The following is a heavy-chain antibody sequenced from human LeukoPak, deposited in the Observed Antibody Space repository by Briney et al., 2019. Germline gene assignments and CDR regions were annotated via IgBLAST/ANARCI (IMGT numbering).Heavy chain of an antibody. V-gene: IGHV4-59*01. CDR3: ARGRYSSTYDAFDI. CDR2: IYYSGST. J-gene: IGHJ3*02. D-gene: IGHD6-13*01. Sequence: ASETLSLTCTVSGGSISSYYWSWIRQPPGKGLEWLGYIYYSGSTNYNPSLKSRVTISVDTSKNQFSLKLSSVTAADTAVYYCARGRYSSTYDAFDIWGQGTMVTVSS. CDR1: GGSISSYY.